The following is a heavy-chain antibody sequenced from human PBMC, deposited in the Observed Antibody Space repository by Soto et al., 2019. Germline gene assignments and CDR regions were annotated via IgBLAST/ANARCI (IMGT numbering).Heavy chain of an antibody. V-gene: IGHV3-33*01. CDR2: IRFDGSNQ. CDR3: ARLGDGRLFGFSDY. CDR1: GFTFSSYG. D-gene: IGHD2-21*02. J-gene: IGHJ4*02. Sequence: TGGSLRLSCAASGFTFSSYGMHWVRQAPGKGLEWVAVIRFDGSNQYYADSVKGRFTISRDNSKNTLYLQMNTLRVDDTAVYYCARLGDGRLFGFSDYWGQGTLVTVSS.